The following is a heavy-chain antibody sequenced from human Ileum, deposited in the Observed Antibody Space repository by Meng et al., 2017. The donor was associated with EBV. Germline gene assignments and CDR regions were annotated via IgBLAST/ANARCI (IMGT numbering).Heavy chain of an antibody. Sequence: QVQLVQSGAEVXXXXXSVKGSXXXSGYTLTSYAMHWVRQAPGQRLEWIGWINAGNGNTKYSQRFQGRVTITRDTSASTAYMELSSLRSEDTTVYYCARAGYDSSGYYPQPFDYWGQGTLVTVSS. D-gene: IGHD3-22*01. CDR2: INAGNGNT. V-gene: IGHV1-3*01. CDR1: GYTLTSYA. J-gene: IGHJ4*02. CDR3: ARAGYDSSGYYPQPFDY.